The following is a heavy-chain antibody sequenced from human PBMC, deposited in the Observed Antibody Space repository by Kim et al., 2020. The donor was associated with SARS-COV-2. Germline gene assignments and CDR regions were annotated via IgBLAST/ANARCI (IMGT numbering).Heavy chain of an antibody. CDR2: ISAYNGNT. CDR1: GYTFTSYG. D-gene: IGHD3-3*01. Sequence: ASVKVSCKASGYTFTSYGISWVRQAPGQGLEWMGWISAYNGNTNYAQKLQGRVTMTTDTSTSTAYMELRSLRSDDTAVYYCAREMSSLITFFGVVISPTPAVDYWGQGTLVTVSS. J-gene: IGHJ4*02. CDR3: AREMSSLITFFGVVISPTPAVDY. V-gene: IGHV1-18*01.